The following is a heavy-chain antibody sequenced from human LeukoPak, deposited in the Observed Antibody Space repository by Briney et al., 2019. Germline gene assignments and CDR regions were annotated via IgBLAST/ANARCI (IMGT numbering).Heavy chain of an antibody. Sequence: PGGSLRLSCVASGFTFGDYAMNWVRQAPGKGLEWVSTFKTNYNQVYYAESVRGRFTISTDNSKNTAYLQMNSLRVEDTALYYCARSVPDYTRFDFWGQGALVTVSS. CDR2: FKTNYNQV. D-gene: IGHD4-11*01. CDR3: ARSVPDYTRFDF. V-gene: IGHV3-23*05. J-gene: IGHJ4*02. CDR1: GFTFGDYA.